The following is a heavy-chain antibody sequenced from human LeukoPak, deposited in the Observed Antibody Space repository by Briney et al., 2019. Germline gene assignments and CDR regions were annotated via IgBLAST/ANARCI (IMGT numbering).Heavy chain of an antibody. V-gene: IGHV1-3*01. D-gene: IGHD3-10*01. CDR2: INAGNGNT. CDR3: ARDDYYGSGSYFGSFYWFDP. CDR1: GYTFTSYA. Sequence: ASVKVSCKASGYTFTSYAMHWVRQAPGQRLEWMGWINAGNGNTKYSQKLQGRVTITRDTSASTAYMELSSLRSEDTAVYYCARDDYYGSGSYFGSFYWFDPWGQGTLVTVSS. J-gene: IGHJ5*02.